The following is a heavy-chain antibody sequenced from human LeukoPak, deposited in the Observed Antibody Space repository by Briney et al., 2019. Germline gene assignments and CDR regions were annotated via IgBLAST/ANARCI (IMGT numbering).Heavy chain of an antibody. V-gene: IGHV4-59*08. CDR3: ARGSSYTYAYKGEFDS. CDR1: GGSISSYY. J-gene: IGHJ4*02. D-gene: IGHD5-18*01. CDR2: IYYSGST. Sequence: SETLSLTCTVSGGSISSYYWSWIRQPPGKGLEWIGYIYYSGSTNYNPSLKSRVTISVDTSKNQFSLKLSSVTAADTAFYYCARGSSYTYAYKGEFDSWGQGTLVAVSS.